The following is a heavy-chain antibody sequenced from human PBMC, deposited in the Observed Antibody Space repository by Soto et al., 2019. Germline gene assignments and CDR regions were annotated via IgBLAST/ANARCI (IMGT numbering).Heavy chain of an antibody. Sequence: ASVKVSCKASGYSFTSLDINWVRQTAGQGLEWMGWMQPSTGRTGYAQKFQGRVTMTRDTSINTAYMELTTLTSDDTAFYYCARDVSAGGDYWGQGGLGTVSS. CDR1: GYSFTSLD. D-gene: IGHD1-26*01. CDR3: ARDVSAGGDY. J-gene: IGHJ4*02. V-gene: IGHV1-8*01. CDR2: MQPSTGRT.